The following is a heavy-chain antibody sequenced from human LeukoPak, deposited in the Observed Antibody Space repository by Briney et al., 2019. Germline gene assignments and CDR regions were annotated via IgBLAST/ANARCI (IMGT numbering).Heavy chain of an antibody. J-gene: IGHJ4*02. CDR3: VSRYYEYNVYDRHFDF. CDR1: GLTFSRDW. CDR2: ISDDGSIS. Sequence: GGSLRLFWAGSGLTFSRDWMRLVRQAPGKGLVLVSRISDDGSISTYAASVQGRFTISRDNAKSTGFLQMNSLRVEDTAVYFCVSRYYEYNVYDRHFDFWGQGILVTVSS. V-gene: IGHV3-74*03. D-gene: IGHD5/OR15-5a*01.